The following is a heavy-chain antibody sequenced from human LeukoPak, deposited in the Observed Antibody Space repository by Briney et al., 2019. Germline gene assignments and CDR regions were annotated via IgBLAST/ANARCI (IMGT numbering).Heavy chain of an antibody. CDR2: ISAYNGNT. J-gene: IGHJ6*03. Sequence: GASVKVSCKASGYTFTSYGISWVRQAPGQGLEWMGWISAYNGNTNYAQKFQGRVTMTRDMSTSTAYMELRSLRSDDTAVYYCARAVGTTGTYRRYYYYYMDVWGKGTTVTVSS. CDR3: ARAVGTTGTYRRYYYYYMDV. D-gene: IGHD4-17*01. CDR1: GYTFTSYG. V-gene: IGHV1-18*01.